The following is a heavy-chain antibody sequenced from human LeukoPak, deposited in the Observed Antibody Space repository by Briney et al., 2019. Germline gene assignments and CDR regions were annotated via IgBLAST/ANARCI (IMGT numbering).Heavy chain of an antibody. V-gene: IGHV3-23*01. CDR1: GFTFSSYA. CDR2: ISGSGGST. CDR3: ARGYYDSSGYSVYYYYGMDV. Sequence: GGSLRLSCAASGFTFSSYAMSWVRQAPGKGLEWVSAISGSGGSTYYADSVKGRFTISRDNSKNTLYLQMNSLRAEDTAVYYCARGYYDSSGYSVYYYYGMDVWGQGTTVTVSS. D-gene: IGHD3-22*01. J-gene: IGHJ6*02.